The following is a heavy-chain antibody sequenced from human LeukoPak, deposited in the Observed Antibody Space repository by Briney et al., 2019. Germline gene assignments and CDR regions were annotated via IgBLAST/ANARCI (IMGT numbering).Heavy chain of an antibody. Sequence: GGSLRLSCAASGFTFSSYGMHWVRQAPGKGLEWVSCISSSSSYIYYADSVKGRFTISRDNAKNSLYLQMNSLRAEDTAVYYCARVKPYGGNPSPYYYMDVWGKGTTVTISS. CDR1: GFTFSSYG. CDR3: ARVKPYGGNPSPYYYMDV. D-gene: IGHD4-23*01. J-gene: IGHJ6*03. CDR2: ISSSSSYI. V-gene: IGHV3-21*01.